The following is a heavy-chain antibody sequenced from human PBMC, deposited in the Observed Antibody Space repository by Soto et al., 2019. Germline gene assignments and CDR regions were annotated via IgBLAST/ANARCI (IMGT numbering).Heavy chain of an antibody. CDR1: GYTFTSYG. CDR2: ISAYNGNT. J-gene: IGHJ1*01. D-gene: IGHD4-17*01. Sequence: ASVKVSCKASGYTFTSYGISWVRQAPGQGLEWMGWISAYNGNTNYAQKLQGRVTMTTDTSTSTAYMELRSLRSDDTAVYYCASWVDGDQYFQHWGQGTLVTVSS. V-gene: IGHV1-18*01. CDR3: ASWVDGDQYFQH.